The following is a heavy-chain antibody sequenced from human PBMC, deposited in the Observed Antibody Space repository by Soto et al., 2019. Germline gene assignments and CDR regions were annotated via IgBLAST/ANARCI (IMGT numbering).Heavy chain of an antibody. CDR1: GLTFSNAW. CDR3: TTDYPRSLPGY. Sequence: EVQLVESGGGLVKPGGSLRLSCAASGLTFSNAWMSWVRQAPGKGLEWVGRIKSKTDGGTTDYAAPVKGRFTKSRGYKKNTLYLQMNSLKTEDTAVYYCTTDYPRSLPGYWGQGTLVTVSS. V-gene: IGHV3-15*01. CDR2: IKSKTDGGTT. J-gene: IGHJ4*02.